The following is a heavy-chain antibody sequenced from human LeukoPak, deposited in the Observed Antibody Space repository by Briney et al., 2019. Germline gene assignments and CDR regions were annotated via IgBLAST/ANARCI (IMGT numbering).Heavy chain of an antibody. CDR3: ARFGSLDYYYGMDV. J-gene: IGHJ6*02. CDR2: ISSSSSYI. CDR1: GFTFSSYS. D-gene: IGHD3-3*01. V-gene: IGHV3-21*01. Sequence: GGSLRLSCAASGFTFSSYSMNWVRQAPGKGLEWVSSISSSSSYIYYADSVKGRFTISRDNAKNSLYLQMNSLRAEDTAVYYCARFGSLDYYYGMDVWGQGATVTVSS.